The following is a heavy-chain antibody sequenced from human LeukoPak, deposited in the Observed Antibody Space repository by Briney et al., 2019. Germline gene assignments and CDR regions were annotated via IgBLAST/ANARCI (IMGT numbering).Heavy chain of an antibody. Sequence: GGSLRLSCAASGFTFSSYSMNWVRQAPGKGLEWVSYISSSSSTIYYADSVKGRFTISRDNSKNTQYLQMNSLRAEDTAVYYCARDHGPSYYDSSGYYFAYWGQGTLVTVSS. V-gene: IGHV3-48*01. J-gene: IGHJ4*02. CDR1: GFTFSSYS. D-gene: IGHD3-22*01. CDR3: ARDHGPSYYDSSGYYFAY. CDR2: ISSSSSTI.